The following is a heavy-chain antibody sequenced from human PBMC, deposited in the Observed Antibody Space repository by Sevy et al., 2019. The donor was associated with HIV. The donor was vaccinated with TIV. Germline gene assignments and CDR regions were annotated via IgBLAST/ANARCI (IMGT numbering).Heavy chain of an antibody. J-gene: IGHJ4*02. CDR1: GFTFSSYV. D-gene: IGHD2-21*02. CDR3: ARGGGYCGGDCYSIDY. Sequence: GSLRLSCAASGFTFSSYVMHWVRQAPGKGLEWVALIWYDGTIKYYADSVKGRFTISRDNSKDTLVLQMNSLTPEDTAVYYCARGGGYCGGDCYSIDYWGQGALVTVSS. CDR2: IWYDGTIK. V-gene: IGHV3-33*08.